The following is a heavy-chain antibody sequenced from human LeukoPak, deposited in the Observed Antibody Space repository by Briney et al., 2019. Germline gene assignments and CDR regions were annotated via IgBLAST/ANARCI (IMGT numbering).Heavy chain of an antibody. J-gene: IGHJ3*02. V-gene: IGHV3-23*01. CDR2: IRDSGAST. Sequence: GGSLRLSCAASGFTFSSYSMNWVRQAPGKGLQWVSVIRDSGASTYYADSVKGRFTISRDNSKNTLYLQMNSLRAEDTAVYYCAKAGRSGWYPGWPFDIWGQGTMVTVSS. D-gene: IGHD6-19*01. CDR3: AKAGRSGWYPGWPFDI. CDR1: GFTFSSYS.